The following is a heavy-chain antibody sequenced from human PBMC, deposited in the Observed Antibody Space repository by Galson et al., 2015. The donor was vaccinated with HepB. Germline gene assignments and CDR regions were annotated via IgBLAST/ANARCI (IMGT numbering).Heavy chain of an antibody. J-gene: IGHJ4*02. V-gene: IGHV3-30*04. CDR1: GFTFSSYA. D-gene: IGHD1-26*01. CDR2: ISYDGSNK. Sequence: SLRLSCAASGFTFSSYAMHWVRQAPGKGLEWVAVISYDGSNKYYADSVKGRFTISRDNSKNTLYLQMNSLRAEDTAVYYCARDRARRPVGATRDLVYWGQGTLVTVSS. CDR3: ARDRARRPVGATRDLVY.